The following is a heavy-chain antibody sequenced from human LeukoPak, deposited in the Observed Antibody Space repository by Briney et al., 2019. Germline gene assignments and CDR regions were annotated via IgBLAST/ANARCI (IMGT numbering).Heavy chain of an antibody. Sequence: SETLSLTCTVSGGSVRSYYWHWIRQPPGKGLEWIGDVYYNGNTNNNPSLKSRVTIGLDTSKNQFSLKLRSVTAADTAVYYCARDQDYYGSGSYGPDHWGQGILVTVSS. CDR2: VYYNGNT. CDR3: ARDQDYYGSGSYGPDH. D-gene: IGHD3-10*01. J-gene: IGHJ5*02. CDR1: GGSVRSYY. V-gene: IGHV4-59*02.